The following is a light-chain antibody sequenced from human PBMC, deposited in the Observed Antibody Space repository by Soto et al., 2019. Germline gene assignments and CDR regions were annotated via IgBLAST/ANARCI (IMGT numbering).Light chain of an antibody. CDR2: DAS. J-gene: IGKJ1*01. CDR1: QSISSY. Sequence: DIQMTQSPSSLSASVGDRVTITCRASQSISSYLNWYQQKPGKAPKLLIYDASSLESGVPSRFSGTRSGTDFTLTISSLQPEDFATYYCQQANSYPWTFGQGTKVDI. CDR3: QQANSYPWT. V-gene: IGKV1-39*01.